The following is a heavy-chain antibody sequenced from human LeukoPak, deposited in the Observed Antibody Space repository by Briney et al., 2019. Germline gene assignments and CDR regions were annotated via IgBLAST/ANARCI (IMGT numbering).Heavy chain of an antibody. CDR3: AKEQGVVGSYDH. D-gene: IGHD3-10*01. CDR1: GGSFSTFG. J-gene: IGHJ5*02. V-gene: IGHV3-30*02. CDR2: LQYDGSIE. Sequence: GGSLRLSCAASGGSFSTFGMNWVRQSPGKGLEWLSFLQYDGSIEYYAESVKGRFTISRDNSRNTLFLQMNSLRVEDTALYYCAKEQGVVGSYDHWGQGTLVTVSS.